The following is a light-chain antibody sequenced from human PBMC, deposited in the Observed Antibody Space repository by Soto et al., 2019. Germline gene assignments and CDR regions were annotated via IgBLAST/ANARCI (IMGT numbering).Light chain of an antibody. J-gene: IGKJ5*01. CDR3: MQSTQLPPT. V-gene: IGKV2D-29*02. CDR1: QSLLHSNGYNY. Sequence: DILMTQSPLSLPGTPGEPASISCRSSQSLLHSNGYNYLDWYLQKPGQSPQLLIYEVSTRVSGVPDRFSGSGSGTDFTLEISRVETDDVGIYYCMQSTQLPPTFGQGTRLEI. CDR2: EVS.